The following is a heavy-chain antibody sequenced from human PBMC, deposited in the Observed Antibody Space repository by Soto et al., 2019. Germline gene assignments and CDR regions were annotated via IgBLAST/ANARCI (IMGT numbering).Heavy chain of an antibody. D-gene: IGHD2-21*01. Sequence: ASVKVSCKASGYTFTSYDINWVRQATGQGLEWMGWMNPNSGNTGYAQKFQGRVAMTRNTSISTAYMELSSLRSEDTAVYYCARGSAYVGVRYYYMDVWGKGTTVTVSS. CDR1: GYTFTSYD. V-gene: IGHV1-8*01. J-gene: IGHJ6*03. CDR2: MNPNSGNT. CDR3: ARGSAYVGVRYYYMDV.